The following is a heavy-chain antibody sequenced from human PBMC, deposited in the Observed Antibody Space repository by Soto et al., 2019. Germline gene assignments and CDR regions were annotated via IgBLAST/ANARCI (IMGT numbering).Heavy chain of an antibody. V-gene: IGHV3-49*03. CDR3: TRGRSSSWSALDV. Sequence: GGSLRLSCTASGFTFGDYAMSWFRQAPGKGLEWVGFIRSKTYGGTTEYAASVKGRFTISRDDSKSIAYLQMNSLKTEDTAVYYCTRGRSSSWSALDVWGQGTTVTVSS. J-gene: IGHJ6*02. D-gene: IGHD6-13*01. CDR1: GFTFGDYA. CDR2: IRSKTYGGTT.